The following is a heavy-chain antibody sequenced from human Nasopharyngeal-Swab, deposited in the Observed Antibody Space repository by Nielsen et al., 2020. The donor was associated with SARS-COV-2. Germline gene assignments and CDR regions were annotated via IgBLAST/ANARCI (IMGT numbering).Heavy chain of an antibody. D-gene: IGHD3-3*01. J-gene: IGHJ4*02. CDR3: ARAGDFWSGYYYPGFDY. Sequence: GESLKISCQASGYIFTNYWIGWVRQMPGKGLEWMAMIYPGDSDSKYSPSFQGQVTISADKSISTAYLQWSSLKASDTAMYYCARAGDFWSGYYYPGFDYWGQGTLVTVSS. CDR1: GYIFTNYW. V-gene: IGHV5-51*01. CDR2: IYPGDSDS.